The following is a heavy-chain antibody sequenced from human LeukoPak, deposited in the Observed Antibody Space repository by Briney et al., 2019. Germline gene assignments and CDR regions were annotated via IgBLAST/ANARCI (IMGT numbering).Heavy chain of an antibody. J-gene: IGHJ4*02. V-gene: IGHV3-9*01. CDR2: TSRNSGDI. D-gene: IGHD5-18*01. Sequence: GGSLRLSCAASGFTFSNAWMNWVRQAPGKGLEWVSGTSRNSGDIDYADSVKGRFTISRDNAKNSLYLQMNSLRSEDTAFYYCTRVRGYSFGPFDHWGQGTLVTVSS. CDR1: GFTFSNAW. CDR3: TRVRGYSFGPFDH.